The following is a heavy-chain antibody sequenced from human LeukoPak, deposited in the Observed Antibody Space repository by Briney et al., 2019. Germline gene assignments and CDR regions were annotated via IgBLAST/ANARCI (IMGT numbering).Heavy chain of an antibody. CDR3: AKSGRYYYDSRGQLREGAFDI. CDR1: GFTFSSYG. J-gene: IGHJ3*02. Sequence: GRSLRLSCAASGFTFSSYGMHWVRQAPGKGLECVAVISYDGGNKYYADSVKGRFTIPRDNSKNTLYLQMTSLRADDTAVYYCAKSGRYYYDSRGQLREGAFDIWGQGTMVTVSS. V-gene: IGHV3-30*18. CDR2: ISYDGGNK. D-gene: IGHD3-22*01.